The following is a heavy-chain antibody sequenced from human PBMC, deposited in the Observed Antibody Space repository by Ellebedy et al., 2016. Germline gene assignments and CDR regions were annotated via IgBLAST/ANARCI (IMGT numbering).Heavy chain of an antibody. CDR2: IWYDASNK. D-gene: IGHD3-22*01. J-gene: IGHJ3*02. CDR1: GFTFSSYA. Sequence: GGSLRLSXAASGFTFSSYAMHWVRQAPGKGLEWVAVIWYDASNKYYADSVKGRFTISRDNSKNTLYLQMNSLRPEDTALYFCKGSGSWVPKGAFDIWGQGTMVIVSS. V-gene: IGHV3-30*02. CDR3: KGSGSWVPKGAFDI.